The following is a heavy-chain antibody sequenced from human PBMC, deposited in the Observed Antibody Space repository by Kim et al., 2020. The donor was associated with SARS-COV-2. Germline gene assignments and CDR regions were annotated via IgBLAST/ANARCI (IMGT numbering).Heavy chain of an antibody. CDR1: GDSMRNYY. J-gene: IGHJ6*02. Sequence: SETLSLTCTVSGDSMRNYYWSWIRQPPGKGLEWIGYIYYSGTTNYDPSFESRVTISVDMSKNQFSLKVISVTAADTAVYFCARLTPIIKIRGATYYYHSLDVWGQGTTVTVSS. D-gene: IGHD3-10*01. V-gene: IGHV4-59*13. CDR2: IYYSGTT. CDR3: ARLTPIIKIRGATYYYHSLDV.